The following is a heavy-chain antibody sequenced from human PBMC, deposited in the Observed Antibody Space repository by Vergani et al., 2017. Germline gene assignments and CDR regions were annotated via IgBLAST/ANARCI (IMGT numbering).Heavy chain of an antibody. CDR2: ISWNSGSI. V-gene: IGHV3-9*01. D-gene: IGHD2-2*02. CDR1: GFTFDDYA. CDR3: AKDGAYTPRGGMDV. J-gene: IGHJ6*02. Sequence: EVQLVESGGGLVQPGRSLRLSCAASGFTFDDYAMHWVRQAPGKGLEWVSGISWNSGSIGYADSVKGRFIIYRDNAKNSLYLQMNSLRAEDTALYYCAKDGAYTPRGGMDVWGQGTTVTVSS.